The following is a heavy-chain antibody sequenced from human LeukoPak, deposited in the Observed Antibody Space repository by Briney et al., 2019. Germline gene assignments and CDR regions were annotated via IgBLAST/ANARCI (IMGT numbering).Heavy chain of an antibody. V-gene: IGHV3-23*01. Sequence: GGSLRLSCEASGFSFPYGMSWVRQAPGKGLEWVSGITNSGENTYYADSVKGRFTISRDNSKNTLFLEMNSLRVEDTAVYYCARGAGLGGAFDIWGQGTMVTVSS. J-gene: IGHJ3*02. D-gene: IGHD3/OR15-3a*01. CDR3: ARGAGLGGAFDI. CDR1: GFSFPYG. CDR2: ITNSGENT.